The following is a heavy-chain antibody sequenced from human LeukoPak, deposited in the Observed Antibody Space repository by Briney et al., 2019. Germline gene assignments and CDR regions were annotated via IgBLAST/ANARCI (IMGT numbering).Heavy chain of an antibody. CDR2: ISWNSGSI. D-gene: IGHD6-13*01. CDR1: GFTFDDYA. J-gene: IGHJ5*02. Sequence: GGSLRLSCAASGFTFDDYAMHWVRQAPGKGLEWVSGISWNSGSIGYADSVKGRFTISRDNAKNSLYLQMNSLRAEDTALYYCAKEASIAAAAYNWFDPWGQGTLVTVSS. CDR3: AKEASIAAAAYNWFDP. V-gene: IGHV3-9*01.